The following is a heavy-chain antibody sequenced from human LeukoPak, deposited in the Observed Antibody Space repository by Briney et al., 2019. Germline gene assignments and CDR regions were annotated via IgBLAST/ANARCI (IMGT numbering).Heavy chain of an antibody. J-gene: IGHJ4*02. V-gene: IGHV1-18*01. CDR3: ASSEGIRRAAGRSLYY. D-gene: IGHD6-13*01. Sequence: ASVKVSCKASGYTFTNYGISWVRQAPGQGLEWMGWISAYNGNTNYAQKFQGRVTMTRDTSISTAYMELSRLRSDDTAVYYCASSEGIRRAAGRSLYYWGQGTLVTVSS. CDR1: GYTFTNYG. CDR2: ISAYNGNT.